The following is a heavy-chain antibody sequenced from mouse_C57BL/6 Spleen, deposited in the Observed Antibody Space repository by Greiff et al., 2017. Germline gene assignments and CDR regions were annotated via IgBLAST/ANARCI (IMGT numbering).Heavy chain of an antibody. CDR1: GYTFTSYW. J-gene: IGHJ3*01. CDR3: ARDYDYGSSYDLAWFAY. CDR2: IYPGSGST. D-gene: IGHD1-1*01. Sequence: QVQLQQPGAELVKPGASVKMSCKASGYTFTSYWITWVKQRPGQGLEWIGDIYPGSGSTNYNEKFKSKATLTVDTSSSTAYMQLSSLTSEDSAVYYCARDYDYGSSYDLAWFAYWGQGTLVTVSA. V-gene: IGHV1-55*01.